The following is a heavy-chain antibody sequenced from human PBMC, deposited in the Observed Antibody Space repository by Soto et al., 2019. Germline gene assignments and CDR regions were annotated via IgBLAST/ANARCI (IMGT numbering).Heavy chain of an antibody. Sequence: QIQMVQSGGEVKKPGASVKVSCRSSGYTFISHSITWVRQAPGQGLEWMGRISAYNGNTNYAQKLQGRVTMTTDTSPNTAYMELRSLRSDDTAVYYCARGAFCGGAPGCRDMDVWGQGTTVTVSS. V-gene: IGHV1-18*01. D-gene: IGHD2-21*01. CDR1: GYTFISHS. J-gene: IGHJ6*02. CDR3: ARGAFCGGAPGCRDMDV. CDR2: ISAYNGNT.